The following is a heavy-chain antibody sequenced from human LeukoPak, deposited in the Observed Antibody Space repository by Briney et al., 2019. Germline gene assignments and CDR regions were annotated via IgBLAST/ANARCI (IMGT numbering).Heavy chain of an antibody. CDR1: GFTFSSYG. V-gene: IGHV3-30*18. D-gene: IGHD3-10*01. J-gene: IGHJ3*02. CDR3: AKGASYYGSGGPDAFDI. CDR2: ISYDGSNK. Sequence: GGSLRLSCAASGFTFSSYGMHWVRQAPGKGLEWVAVISYDGSNKYYADSVKGRFTISRDNSKNTLYLQMNSLRAGDTAVYYCAKGASYYGSGGPDAFDIWGQGTMVTVSS.